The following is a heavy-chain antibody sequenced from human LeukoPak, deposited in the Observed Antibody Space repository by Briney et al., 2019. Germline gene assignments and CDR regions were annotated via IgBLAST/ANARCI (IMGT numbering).Heavy chain of an antibody. J-gene: IGHJ4*02. CDR3: ATYHSYYDSSGVLDY. CDR1: GYTLTELS. V-gene: IGHV1-24*01. Sequence: ASVKVSCKVSGYTLTELSMHWVRQAPGKGLEWMGGFDPEDGETIYAQKFQGRVTMTEDTSTDTAYMELSSLRSEDTAVYYCATYHSYYDSSGVLDYWGQGTLVTASS. D-gene: IGHD3-22*01. CDR2: FDPEDGET.